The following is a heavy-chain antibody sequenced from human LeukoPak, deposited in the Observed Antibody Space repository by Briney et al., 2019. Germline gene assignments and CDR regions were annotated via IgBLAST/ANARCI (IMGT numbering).Heavy chain of an antibody. CDR3: AREGYSPRDGYNFNFDY. Sequence: PSETLSLTCAVSGGSISSSNWWSWVRQPPGKGLEWIGEIYHSGSTNYNPSLKSRVTISVDKSKNQFSLKLSSVTAADTAVYYCAREGYSPRDGYNFNFDYWGQGTLVTVSS. CDR1: GGSISSSNW. D-gene: IGHD5-24*01. J-gene: IGHJ4*02. V-gene: IGHV4-4*02. CDR2: IYHSGST.